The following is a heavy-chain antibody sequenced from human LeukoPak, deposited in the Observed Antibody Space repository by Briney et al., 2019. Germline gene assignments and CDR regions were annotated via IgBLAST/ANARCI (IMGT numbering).Heavy chain of an antibody. V-gene: IGHV4-34*01. Sequence: SETLSLTCAVYGGSFSGYYWSWIRQPPGKGLEWIGEINHSGSTNYNPSLKSRVTISVDTSKNQFSLKLSSVTAADTAAYYCARGYDSSVYLTQAWDYWGQGTLVTVSS. CDR3: ARGYDSSVYLTQAWDY. J-gene: IGHJ4*02. CDR2: INHSGST. CDR1: GGSFSGYY. D-gene: IGHD3-22*01.